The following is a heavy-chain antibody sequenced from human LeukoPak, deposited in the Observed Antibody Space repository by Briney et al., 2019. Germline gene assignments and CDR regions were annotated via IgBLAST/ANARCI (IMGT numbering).Heavy chain of an antibody. V-gene: IGHV1-8*01. CDR1: GYTFTSYD. CDR3: ARGGFLSVVVPAASPLKKKFYYYYMDV. CDR2: MDPNSGNT. Sequence: ASVKVSCKASGYTFTSYDINWVRQATGQGLEWMGWMDPNSGNTGYAQKFQGRVTMTRNTSISTAYMELSSLRSEDTAVYYCARGGFLSVVVPAASPLKKKFYYYYMDVWGKGTTVTVSS. D-gene: IGHD2-2*01. J-gene: IGHJ6*03.